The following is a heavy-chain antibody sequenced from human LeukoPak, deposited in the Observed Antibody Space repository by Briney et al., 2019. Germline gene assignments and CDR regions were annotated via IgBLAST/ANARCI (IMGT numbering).Heavy chain of an antibody. V-gene: IGHV4-31*03. Sequence: SETLSLTCTVSGGSISSGGYYWSWIRQHPGKGLEWIGYIYYSGSTYYNPSLKSRVTISVDTSKNQFSLKLSSVTAADTAVYYCARVLRGLYYFDYWGQGTLVAVSS. CDR1: GGSISSGGYY. CDR2: IYYSGST. D-gene: IGHD3-3*01. CDR3: ARVLRGLYYFDY. J-gene: IGHJ4*02.